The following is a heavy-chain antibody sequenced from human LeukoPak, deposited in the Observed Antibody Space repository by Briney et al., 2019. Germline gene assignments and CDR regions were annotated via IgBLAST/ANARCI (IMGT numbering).Heavy chain of an antibody. CDR1: GDSVSSNIAA. CDR2: TYYRSKWYN. Sequence: SQTLSLTCAISGDSVSSNIAAWNWIRQSPSRGLEWLGRTYYRSKWYNDYAVSVKSGITINPDTSKNQFSLQLNSVTPEDTAVYYCARNPISVAGDNWFDPWGQGTLVTVSS. V-gene: IGHV6-1*01. J-gene: IGHJ5*02. CDR3: ARNPISVAGDNWFDP. D-gene: IGHD6-13*01.